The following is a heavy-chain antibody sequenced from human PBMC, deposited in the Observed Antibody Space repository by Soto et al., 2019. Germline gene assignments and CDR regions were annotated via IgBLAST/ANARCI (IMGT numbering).Heavy chain of an antibody. Sequence: EVQLVQSGAEVKKPGESLKISCKGSGYSFTSYWIGWVRQMPGKGLEWMGIIYPGDSDTRYSPSFQGQVTISADKSISTAYLQWSSLKASDTAMYYCARHDDYGGHSGVGDAFDIWGQGTMVTVSS. CDR1: GYSFTSYW. CDR3: ARHDDYGGHSGVGDAFDI. J-gene: IGHJ3*02. D-gene: IGHD4-17*01. V-gene: IGHV5-51*01. CDR2: IYPGDSDT.